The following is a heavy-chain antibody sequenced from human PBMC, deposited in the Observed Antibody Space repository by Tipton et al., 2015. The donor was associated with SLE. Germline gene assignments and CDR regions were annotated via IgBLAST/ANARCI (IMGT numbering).Heavy chain of an antibody. CDR1: GVTFSSYW. D-gene: IGHD3-3*01. V-gene: IGHV3-23*01. CDR2: ISGSGGST. J-gene: IGHJ6*03. CDR3: AKDRGEDNYYYMDV. Sequence: SLRLSCVASGVTFSSYWMHWVRQVPGKGLEWVSAISGSGGSTYYADSVKGRFTISRDNSKNTLYLQMNSLRAEDTAVYYCAKDRGEDNYYYMDVWGKGTTVTVSS.